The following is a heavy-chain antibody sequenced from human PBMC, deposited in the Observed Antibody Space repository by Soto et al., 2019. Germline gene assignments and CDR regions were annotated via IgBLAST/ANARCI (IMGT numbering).Heavy chain of an antibody. J-gene: IGHJ5*02. V-gene: IGHV1-18*01. CDR3: ARGIYGDYLNYFDP. D-gene: IGHD4-17*01. Sequence: ASVKVSCKASGYTFTSYGISWVRQAPGQGLEWMGGISASNGNTNYLQKFQGRVTMTSDTSTSTAYMELRSLRSDDTAVYYCARGIYGDYLNYFDPWGQGTLVTVSS. CDR1: GYTFTSYG. CDR2: ISASNGNT.